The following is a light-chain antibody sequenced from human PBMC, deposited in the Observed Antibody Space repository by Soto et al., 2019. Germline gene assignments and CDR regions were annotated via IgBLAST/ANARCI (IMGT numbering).Light chain of an antibody. CDR2: GAS. Sequence: EIVMTQSPATLSVSPGERATLSCRASQSVSSNLAWYQQIPGQAPRLLIYGASTRATGVPARFSGSGSGTDFTLTINSLQSEDFAVYYCQQYVNWPPKYTFGQGTKLEIK. CDR1: QSVSSN. J-gene: IGKJ2*01. CDR3: QQYVNWPPKYT. V-gene: IGKV3-15*01.